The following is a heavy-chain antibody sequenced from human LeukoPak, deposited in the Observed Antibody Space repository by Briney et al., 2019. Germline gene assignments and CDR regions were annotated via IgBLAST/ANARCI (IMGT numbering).Heavy chain of an antibody. V-gene: IGHV1-3*01. J-gene: IGHJ4*02. CDR2: INAGNGNT. CDR1: GYTFISYA. D-gene: IGHD3-16*02. Sequence: HRASVKVSCKASGYTFISYAMHWVRQAPGQRLEWMGWINAGNGNTKYSQKFQGRVTITRDTSASTAYMELSSLRSEDTAVYYCARDTYVWGSYRPLGYWGQGTLVTVSS. CDR3: ARDTYVWGSYRPLGY.